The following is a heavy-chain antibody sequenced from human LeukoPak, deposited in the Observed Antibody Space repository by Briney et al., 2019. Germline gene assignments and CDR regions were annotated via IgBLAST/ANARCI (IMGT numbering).Heavy chain of an antibody. V-gene: IGHV4-61*08. J-gene: IGHJ4*02. D-gene: IGHD4-23*01. Sequence: SETLSLTCGVSGGSFNSDDYYWNWIRQPPGRGLEWIGYIYYGGNTNYNPSLRSRVTISVDTSKNQFSLKLSSVTAADTAVYYCARGPDYGGNGDPVIRYIIDYWGQGTLVTVSS. CDR1: GGSFNSDDYY. CDR3: ARGPDYGGNGDPVIRYIIDY. CDR2: IYYGGNT.